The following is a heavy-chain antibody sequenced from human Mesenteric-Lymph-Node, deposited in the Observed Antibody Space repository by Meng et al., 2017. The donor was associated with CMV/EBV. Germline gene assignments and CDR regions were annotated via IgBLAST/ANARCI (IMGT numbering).Heavy chain of an antibody. V-gene: IGHV3-64*02. D-gene: IGHD1-26*01. J-gene: IGHJ3*01. CDR3: ARGMGGPGSDTFDL. Sequence: GGSLRLSCAASGFMFNNYAMHWVRQAPGKGLEYVSVISGNGVSTYYADSVKGRFTISRDNSKNTLYLQAGSLSAEDMAVYVCARGMGGPGSDTFDLWGQGTLVTVSS. CDR2: ISGNGVST. CDR1: GFMFNNYA.